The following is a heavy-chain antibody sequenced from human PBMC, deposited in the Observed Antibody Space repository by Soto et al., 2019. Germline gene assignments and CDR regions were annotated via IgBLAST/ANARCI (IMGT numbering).Heavy chain of an antibody. Sequence: SETLSLTCAVYGVSFSDYYWGWIRQPPGKGLEWIGEISHSGSTNYNPSLKSRVTISLDTSKNQFSLKLNSVTAADTAVYYCARVLGSSWFLRRPFDYWGQGSLVIGSS. CDR2: ISHSGST. J-gene: IGHJ4*02. CDR3: ARVLGSSWFLRRPFDY. D-gene: IGHD6-13*01. CDR1: GVSFSDYY. V-gene: IGHV4-34*01.